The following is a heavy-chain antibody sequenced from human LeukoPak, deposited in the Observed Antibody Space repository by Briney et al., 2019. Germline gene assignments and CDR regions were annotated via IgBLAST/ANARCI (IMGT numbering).Heavy chain of an antibody. CDR2: IIPILGIA. V-gene: IGHV1-69*04. Sequence: SVKVSCKASGGTFSSYAISWVRQAPGRGLEWMGRIIPILGIANYAQKFQGRVTITADKSTSTAYMELSSLRSEDTAVYYCARDPPAAAGIDYWGQGTLVTVSS. J-gene: IGHJ4*02. CDR1: GGTFSSYA. D-gene: IGHD6-13*01. CDR3: ARDPPAAAGIDY.